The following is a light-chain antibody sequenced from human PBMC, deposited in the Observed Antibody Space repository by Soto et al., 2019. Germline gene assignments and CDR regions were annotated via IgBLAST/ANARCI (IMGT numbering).Light chain of an antibody. V-gene: IGKV3-11*01. J-gene: IGKJ4*01. Sequence: EIVLTQSPATLSLSPGERATLSCRASQSVSSYLAWYQQKPGQAPRLLIHDASNRATGIPARFSGSGSGTDFTLTISSLEPEDFAVYYCQQLSFGGGTKVDIK. CDR1: QSVSSY. CDR3: QQLS. CDR2: DAS.